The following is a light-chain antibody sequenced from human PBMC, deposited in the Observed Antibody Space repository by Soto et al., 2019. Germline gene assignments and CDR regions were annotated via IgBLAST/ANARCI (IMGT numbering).Light chain of an antibody. CDR3: SSYTSSSTPLV. J-gene: IGLJ1*01. V-gene: IGLV2-14*01. CDR2: DVS. Sequence: QSVLTQPASVSGSPGQSITISCTGTSSDVGGYNYVSWYQQHPGKAPKLMIYDVSNRPSGVPNRFSGSKSGNTASLTISGLQAEDEADYYCSSYTSSSTPLVFGTGTKVTVL. CDR1: SSDVGGYNY.